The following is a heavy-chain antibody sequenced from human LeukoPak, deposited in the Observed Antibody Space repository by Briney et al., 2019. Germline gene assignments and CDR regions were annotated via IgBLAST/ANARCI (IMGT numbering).Heavy chain of an antibody. CDR3: ARDYSNYTYYYYYYYMDV. CDR1: GGSISSSSYY. V-gene: IGHV4-39*02. Sequence: SETLSLTCTVSGGSISSSSYYWGWIRQPPGKGLEWIGSTYYSGSTYYNPSLKSRVTISVDTSKNQFSLKLSSVTAADTAVYYCARDYSNYTYYYYYYYMDVWGKGTTVTVSS. J-gene: IGHJ6*03. D-gene: IGHD4-11*01. CDR2: TYYSGST.